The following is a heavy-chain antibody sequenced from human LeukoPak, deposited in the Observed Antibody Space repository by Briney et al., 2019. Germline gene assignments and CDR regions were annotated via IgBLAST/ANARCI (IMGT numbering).Heavy chain of an antibody. J-gene: IGHJ4*02. V-gene: IGHV3-30*04. D-gene: IGHD6-13*01. Sequence: PGGSLRLSCAASGFTFSSYAMHWVRQAPGKGLEWVAVISYDGSNKYYADSVKGRFTISRDNSKNTLYLQMNSLRAEDTAVYYCAREVEQQLGYYFDYWGQGTLVTVSS. CDR1: GFTFSSYA. CDR3: AREVEQQLGYYFDY. CDR2: ISYDGSNK.